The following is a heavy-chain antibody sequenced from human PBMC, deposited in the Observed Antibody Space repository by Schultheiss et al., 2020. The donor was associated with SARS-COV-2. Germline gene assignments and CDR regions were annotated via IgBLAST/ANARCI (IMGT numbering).Heavy chain of an antibody. CDR2: ISYDGSNK. V-gene: IGHV3-30*04. J-gene: IGHJ6*02. CDR3: ARDLGTTVTYYYGMDV. Sequence: GGSLRLSCAASGFTFSSYAMHWVRQAPGKGLEWVAVISYDGSNKYYADSVKGRFTISRDNSKNTLYLQMNSLRAEDTAVYYCARDLGTTVTYYYGMDVWGQGTLVTVSS. D-gene: IGHD4-17*01. CDR1: GFTFSSYA.